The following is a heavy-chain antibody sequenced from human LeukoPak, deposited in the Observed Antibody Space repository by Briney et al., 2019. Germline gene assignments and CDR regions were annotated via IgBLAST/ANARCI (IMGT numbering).Heavy chain of an antibody. CDR3: ARGRSGGVVPAATPYDY. CDR1: GGSFSGYY. J-gene: IGHJ4*02. CDR2: INHSGST. V-gene: IGHV4-34*01. Sequence: SETLSLTCAVYGGSFSGYYWSWLRQPPGKGLEWIGEINHSGSTNYNPSLKSRVTISVDTSKNQFSLKLSSVTAADTAVYYCARGRSGGVVPAATPYDYWGQGTLGTVSS. D-gene: IGHD2-2*01.